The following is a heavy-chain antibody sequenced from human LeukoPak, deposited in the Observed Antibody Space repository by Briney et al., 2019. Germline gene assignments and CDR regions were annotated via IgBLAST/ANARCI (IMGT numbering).Heavy chain of an antibody. CDR3: ARDKRPYCSSTSCAGYNWFDP. CDR2: ISAYNGNT. J-gene: IGHJ5*02. V-gene: IGHV1-18*04. Sequence: ASVKVSCKASGYTFTSYGISWVRQAPGQGLEWMGWISAYNGNTIYAQKLQGIVTMTTDTSTSTAYMELRSLRSDDTAVYYCARDKRPYCSSTSCAGYNWFDPWGQGTLVTVSS. CDR1: GYTFTSYG. D-gene: IGHD2-2*01.